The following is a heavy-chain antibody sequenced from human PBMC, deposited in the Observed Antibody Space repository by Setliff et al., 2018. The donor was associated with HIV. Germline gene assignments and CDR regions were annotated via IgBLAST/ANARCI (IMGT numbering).Heavy chain of an antibody. Sequence: PGGSLRLSCAASGFTFSNYAMSWVRQAPGKGLEWVSGLIENGVDKYYAGSVKGRFTISRDNSKNTLTMVMNSLRAEDTAMYYCVRDYVRPGTVGTTSPLDNWGQGTPVTVSS. J-gene: IGHJ1*01. CDR3: VRDYVRPGTVGTTSPLDN. D-gene: IGHD1-26*01. V-gene: IGHV3-23*01. CDR1: GFTFSNYA. CDR2: LIENGVDK.